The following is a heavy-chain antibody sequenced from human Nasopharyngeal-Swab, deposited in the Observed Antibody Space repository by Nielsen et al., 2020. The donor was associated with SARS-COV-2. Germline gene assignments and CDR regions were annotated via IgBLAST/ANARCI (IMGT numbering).Heavy chain of an antibody. CDR3: ARDLTGIAVAGTGY. J-gene: IGHJ4*02. V-gene: IGHV3-7*01. Sequence: GESLKISCAASGFPFSSYWMSWVRQAPGKGLEWVANIKQDGSEKYYVDSVKGRFTISRDNAKNSLYLQMNSLRAEDTAVYYCARDLTGIAVAGTGYWGQGTLVTVSS. CDR1: GFPFSSYW. D-gene: IGHD6-19*01. CDR2: IKQDGSEK.